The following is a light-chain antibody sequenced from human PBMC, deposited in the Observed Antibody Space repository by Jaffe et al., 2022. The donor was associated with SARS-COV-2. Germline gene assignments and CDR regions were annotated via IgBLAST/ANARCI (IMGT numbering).Light chain of an antibody. CDR3: QQYNNWPPVT. CDR1: RSVSSS. V-gene: IGKV3-15*01. J-gene: IGKJ2*01. CDR2: GAS. Sequence: EIVMTQSPATLSVSPGERATLSCRASRSVSSSLAWYQQKSGQAPRLLIYGASTRATGIPARFSGSGSGTEFTLTISSLQSEDFAVYYCQQYNNWPPVTFGQGTKLEIK.